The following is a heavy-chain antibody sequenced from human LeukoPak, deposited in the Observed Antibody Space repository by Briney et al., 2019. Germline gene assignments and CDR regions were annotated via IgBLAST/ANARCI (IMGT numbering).Heavy chain of an antibody. CDR3: AKYPYSSGWHHDLSVDDAFDI. J-gene: IGHJ3*02. CDR1: GFTFSSYA. V-gene: IGHV3-30*04. D-gene: IGHD6-19*01. CDR2: ISYDGSNK. Sequence: GGSLRLSCAASGFTFSSYAMHWVRQAPGQGLEWVAVISYDGSNKYYADSVKGRFTISRDNSKNTLYLQMNSLRAEDTAVYYCAKYPYSSGWHHDLSVDDAFDIWGQGIMVTVSS.